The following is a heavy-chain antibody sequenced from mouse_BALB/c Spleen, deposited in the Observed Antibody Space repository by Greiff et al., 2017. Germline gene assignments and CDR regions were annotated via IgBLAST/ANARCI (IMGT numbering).Heavy chain of an antibody. V-gene: IGHV1-54*01. CDR3: ARSSHYYGSSFDY. J-gene: IGHJ2*01. CDR1: GYAFTNYL. CDR2: INPGSGGT. D-gene: IGHD1-1*01. Sequence: VQLQQSGAELVRPGTSVKVSCKASGYAFTNYLIEWVKQRPGQGLEWIGVINPGSGGTNYNEKFKGKATLTADKSSSTAYMQLSSLTSDDSAVYFCARSSHYYGSSFDYWGQGTTLTVSS.